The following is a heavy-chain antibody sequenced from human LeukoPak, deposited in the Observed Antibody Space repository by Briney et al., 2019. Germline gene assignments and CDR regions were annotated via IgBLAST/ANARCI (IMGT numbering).Heavy chain of an antibody. CDR3: ARGRMGVDIVAPILSAGWFAP. V-gene: IGHV4-34*01. CDR2: INHSGST. J-gene: IGHJ5*02. D-gene: IGHD5-12*01. CDR1: GGSFSGYY. Sequence: SETLSLTCAVYGGSFSGYYWSWIRQPPGKGLEWIGEINHSGSTNYNPSLKSRVTISVDTSKNQFSLKLSSVTAADTAVYYCARGRMGVDIVAPILSAGWFAPWGQGTLFTVSS.